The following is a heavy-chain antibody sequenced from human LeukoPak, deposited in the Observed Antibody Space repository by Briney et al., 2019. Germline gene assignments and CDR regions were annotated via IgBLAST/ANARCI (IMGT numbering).Heavy chain of an antibody. Sequence: GGSLRLSCAASGFTFSSYGMSWVCQAPGKGLEWVSAISGSGGSTYYADSVKGRFTISRDSSKNTLYLQMNSLRAEDTAVYYCAKAPRFYDSSGYYSAYFDYWGQGTLVTVSS. V-gene: IGHV3-23*01. CDR2: ISGSGGST. CDR3: AKAPRFYDSSGYYSAYFDY. D-gene: IGHD3-22*01. CDR1: GFTFSSYG. J-gene: IGHJ4*02.